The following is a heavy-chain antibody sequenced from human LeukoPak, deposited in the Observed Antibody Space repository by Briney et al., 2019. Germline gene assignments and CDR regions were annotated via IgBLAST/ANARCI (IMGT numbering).Heavy chain of an antibody. Sequence: PSETLSLTCTVSGGSISSSSYYWGWIRQPPGKGLEWIGSIYYSGSTYYNPSLKSRVTISVDTSKNQFSLKLSSVTAADTAVYYCARQNRYCSSTSCYGLSYFDYWGQGTLVTVSS. CDR2: IYYSGST. V-gene: IGHV4-39*01. CDR1: GGSISSSSYY. CDR3: ARQNRYCSSTSCYGLSYFDY. J-gene: IGHJ4*02. D-gene: IGHD2-2*01.